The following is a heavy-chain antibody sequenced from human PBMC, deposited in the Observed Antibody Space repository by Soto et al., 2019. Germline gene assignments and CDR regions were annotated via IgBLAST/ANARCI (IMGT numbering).Heavy chain of an antibody. D-gene: IGHD6-13*01. CDR1: GVTFSSYA. V-gene: IGHV3-64D*08. Sequence: GGSLRLSCSASGVTFSSYAMHWVRQAPGKGLEYVSAISGNGGSTYHADSVKGRFTISRDNSKNTLYLQMSSLRAQGTAVYYCVKSGRSWYGQDWGQGTLVTVSS. CDR3: VKSGRSWYGQD. CDR2: ISGNGGST. J-gene: IGHJ4*02.